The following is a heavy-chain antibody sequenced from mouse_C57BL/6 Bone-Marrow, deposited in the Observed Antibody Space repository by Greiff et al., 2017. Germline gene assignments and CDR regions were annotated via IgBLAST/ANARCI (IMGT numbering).Heavy chain of an antibody. CDR3: NKFITTVVANYAMDD. D-gene: IGHD1-1*01. V-gene: IGHV1-55*01. CDR2: IYPGSGST. CDR1: GYTFTSYW. J-gene: IGHJ4*01. Sequence: VQLQQPGAELVKPGASVKMSCKASGYTFTSYWITWVKQRPGQGLEWIGDIYPGSGSTNYNEKFKSKATLTVDTSSSTAYMQLSSLTSEDSAVYYCNKFITTVVANYAMDDWGQGTSVTVSS.